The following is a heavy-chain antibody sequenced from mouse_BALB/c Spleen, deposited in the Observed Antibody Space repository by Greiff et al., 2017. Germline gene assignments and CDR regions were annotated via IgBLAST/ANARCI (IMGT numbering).Heavy chain of an antibody. CDR1: GYTFTSYW. Sequence: VQLQQSGTVLARPGASVKMSCKASGYTFTSYWMHWVKQRPGQGLEWIGAIYPGNSDTSYNQKFKGKAKLTAVTSTSTAYMELSSLTNEDSAVYYCARDYDFWYFDVWGAGTTVTVSS. CDR2: IYPGNSDT. CDR3: ARDYDFWYFDV. J-gene: IGHJ1*01. D-gene: IGHD2-4*01. V-gene: IGHV1-5*01.